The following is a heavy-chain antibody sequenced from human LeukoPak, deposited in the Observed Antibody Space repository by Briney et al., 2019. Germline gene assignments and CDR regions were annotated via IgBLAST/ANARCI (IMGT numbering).Heavy chain of an antibody. CDR2: ISGSGGST. J-gene: IGHJ4*02. CDR1: GFTFSSYA. V-gene: IGHV3-23*01. D-gene: IGHD6-13*01. Sequence: GGSLRLSCAASGFTFSSYAMSWVRQAPGKGLEWVSAISGSGGSTYYADSVKGRFTISRDNSKNTLYLQMNSLRAEDTAVYYCAKADADRIAAAGTDYWGQGTLVTVSS. CDR3: AKADADRIAAAGTDY.